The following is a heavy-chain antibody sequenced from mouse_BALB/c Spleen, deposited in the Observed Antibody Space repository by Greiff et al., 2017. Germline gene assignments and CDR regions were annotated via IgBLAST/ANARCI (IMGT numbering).Heavy chain of an antibody. CDR2: ISSGSSTI. V-gene: IGHV5-17*02. CDR3: ARSRYGNSDY. D-gene: IGHD2-1*01. J-gene: IGHJ2*01. CDR1: GFTFSSFG. Sequence: EVKVVESGGGLVQPGGSRKLSCAASGFTFSSFGMHWVRQAPEKGLEWVAYISSGSSTIYYADTVKGRFTISRDNAKNTLFLQMTSLRSEDTAMYYCARSRYGNSDYWGQGTTLTVSS.